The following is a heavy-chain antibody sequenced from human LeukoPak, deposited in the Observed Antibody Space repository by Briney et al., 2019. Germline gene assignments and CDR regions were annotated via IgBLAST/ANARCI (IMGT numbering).Heavy chain of an antibody. V-gene: IGHV4-39*07. CDR2: IYYSGST. D-gene: IGHD6-13*01. Sequence: WVRQAPGKGLEWIGSIYYSGSTYYNPSLKSRVTISVDTSKNQFSLKLSSVTAADTAVYYCARDHSIAAQYNWFDPWGQGTLVTVSS. J-gene: IGHJ5*02. CDR3: ARDHSIAAQYNWFDP.